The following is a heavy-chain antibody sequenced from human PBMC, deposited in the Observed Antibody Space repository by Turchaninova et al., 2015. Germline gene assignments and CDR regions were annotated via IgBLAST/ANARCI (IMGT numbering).Heavy chain of an antibody. V-gene: IGHV4-34*01. CDR1: GESFSVSF. CDR2: IWHSGSA. Sequence: QVQLQQWGAGLLKPSATLSLACAGYGESFSVSFWSWIRQPPGKGLEWIGSIWHSGSAYYSPSLKSRVTISVDTSKNQFSLKLSSVTAADTAVYYCARHDKYSSSTNHFDYWGQGTLVTVS. CDR3: ARHDKYSSSTNHFDY. D-gene: IGHD6-6*01. J-gene: IGHJ4*02.